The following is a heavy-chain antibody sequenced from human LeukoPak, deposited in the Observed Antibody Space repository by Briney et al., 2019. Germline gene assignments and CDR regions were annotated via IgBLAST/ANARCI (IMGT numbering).Heavy chain of an antibody. D-gene: IGHD2-2*01. Sequence: SVKVSCKASGGTFSSYAISWVRQAPGQGLEWMGGIIPIFGTANYAQKFQGRVTITADESTSTAYMELSSLRSEDTAVYYCARAGGHCSSTSCPFDYWGQGTLVTVSS. J-gene: IGHJ4*02. CDR3: ARAGGHCSSTSCPFDY. V-gene: IGHV1-69*13. CDR2: IIPIFGTA. CDR1: GGTFSSYA.